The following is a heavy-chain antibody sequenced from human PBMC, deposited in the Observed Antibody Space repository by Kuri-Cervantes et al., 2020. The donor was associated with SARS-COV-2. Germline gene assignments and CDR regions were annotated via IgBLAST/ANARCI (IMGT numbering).Heavy chain of an antibody. D-gene: IGHD6-19*01. V-gene: IGHV6-1*01. CDR1: GDSVSSNSAA. Sequence: SCAISGDSVSSNSAAWSWIRQSPSRGLEWLGRTFYRFKWHNDYAVSVKGRITISPDTSKNQFSLRLNSVTPEDTAVYYCAGGSSGRDYWGQGTLVTVSS. J-gene: IGHJ4*02. CDR2: TFYRFKWHN. CDR3: AGGSSGRDY.